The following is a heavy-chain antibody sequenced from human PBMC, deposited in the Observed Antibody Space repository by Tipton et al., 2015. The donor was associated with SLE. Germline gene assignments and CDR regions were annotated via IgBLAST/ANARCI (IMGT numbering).Heavy chain of an antibody. CDR1: GGSFSAYY. J-gene: IGHJ3*02. V-gene: IGHV4-59*01. CDR2: IYYSGST. CDR3: ARDRTGGDFWSGLRAFDI. Sequence: TLSLTCAVYGGSFSAYYWTWIRQPPGKGLEWIGYIYYSGSTNYNPSLKSRVTISVDTSKNQFSLKLSSVTAADTAVYYCARDRTGGDFWSGLRAFDIWGQGTMVTVSS. D-gene: IGHD3-3*01.